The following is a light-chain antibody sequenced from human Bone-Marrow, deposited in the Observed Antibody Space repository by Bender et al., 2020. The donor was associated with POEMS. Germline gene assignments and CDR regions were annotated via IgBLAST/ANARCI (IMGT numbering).Light chain of an antibody. CDR2: VVS. V-gene: IGLV2-11*01. J-gene: IGLJ2*01. Sequence: QSALTQTRSVSGSPGQSVTISCTGTSSDVGGSNYVSWYQQHPGKAPKLMIYVVSERPSGVPDRFSGSKSGNTASLTISGLQPEDEADYYCCADAGNYVIFGGGTKLTVL. CDR3: CADAGNYVI. CDR1: SSDVGGSNY.